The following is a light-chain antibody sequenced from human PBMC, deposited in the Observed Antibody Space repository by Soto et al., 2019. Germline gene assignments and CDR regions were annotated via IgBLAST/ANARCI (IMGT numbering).Light chain of an antibody. CDR1: SSDTAGYNY. V-gene: IGLV2-14*01. J-gene: IGLJ1*01. Sequence: QSALTQPASVSGSPGQSITISCTGTSSDTAGYNYVSWYQQHPGKAPKLMMYEVSNRPSGVSNRFSGSQSGNTASLTISGLQAEDEANYSCNSYTTSNTPLYVFGTGTKLTVL. CDR3: NSYTTSNTPLYV. CDR2: EVS.